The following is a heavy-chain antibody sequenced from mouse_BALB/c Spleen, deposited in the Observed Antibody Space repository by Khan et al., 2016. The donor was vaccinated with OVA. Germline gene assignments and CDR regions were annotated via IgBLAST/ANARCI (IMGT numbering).Heavy chain of an antibody. J-gene: IGHJ2*01. V-gene: IGHV9-3-1*01. CDR1: DYTFTNYV. CDR2: INTYTGEP. CDR3: VRFHGGY. Sequence: QIQLVQSGPELKKPGETVKISCKASDYTFTNYVMNWVKQSPGKGLKWMGWINTYTGEPTFADDFKGRFAFSLETSASSAFLQINSLKNEDTATYFGVRFHGGYWGQGTTLTVSA.